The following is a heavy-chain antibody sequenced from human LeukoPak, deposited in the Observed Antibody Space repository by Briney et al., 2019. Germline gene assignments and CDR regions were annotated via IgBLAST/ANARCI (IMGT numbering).Heavy chain of an antibody. CDR2: IYYSGST. J-gene: IGHJ5*02. Sequence: SETLSLTCTVSGGSISSSSYYWGWIRQPPGKGLEWIGSIYYSGSTYYNPSLKSRVTISVDTSKNQFSLKLSSVTAADTAVYYCARVTARYWFDPWGQGTLVTVSS. D-gene: IGHD2-21*02. CDR3: ARVTARYWFDP. CDR1: GGSISSSSYY. V-gene: IGHV4-39*07.